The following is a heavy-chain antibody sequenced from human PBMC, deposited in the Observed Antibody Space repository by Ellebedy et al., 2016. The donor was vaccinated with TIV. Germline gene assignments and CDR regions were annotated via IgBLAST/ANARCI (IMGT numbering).Heavy chain of an antibody. Sequence: GESLKISXAASGFTFSSYSMNWVRQAPGKGLEWVSYISSSSSTIYYADSVKGRFTISRDNAKNSLYLQMNSLRAEDTAVYYCARLYQLIGDAFDIWGQGTMVTVSS. CDR1: GFTFSSYS. CDR3: ARLYQLIGDAFDI. J-gene: IGHJ3*02. CDR2: ISSSSSTI. D-gene: IGHD2-2*01. V-gene: IGHV3-48*04.